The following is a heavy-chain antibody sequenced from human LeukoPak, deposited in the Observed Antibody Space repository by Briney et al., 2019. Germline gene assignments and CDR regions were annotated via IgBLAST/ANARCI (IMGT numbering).Heavy chain of an antibody. CDR1: GYTFTGYY. CDR3: ARLSRGKYCSGGSCFHY. D-gene: IGHD2-15*01. V-gene: IGHV1-2*02. CDR2: INPNSGGT. Sequence: ASVKVSCKASGYTFTGYYMHWVRQAPGQGLEWMGWINPNSGGTNYAQKFQGRVTMTRDTSISTAYMELSRLRSDDTAVYYCARLSRGKYCSGGSCFHYWGQGTLVTVSS. J-gene: IGHJ4*02.